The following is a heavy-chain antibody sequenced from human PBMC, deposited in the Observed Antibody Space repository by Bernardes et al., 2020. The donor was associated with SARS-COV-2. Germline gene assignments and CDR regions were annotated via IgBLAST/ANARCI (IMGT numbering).Heavy chain of an antibody. CDR2: ISAFNGNT. D-gene: IGHD5-12*01. V-gene: IGHV1-18*01. CDR3: ARDAAYSGYDFFTRLQAHPTFDY. CDR1: GYTFTRYG. J-gene: IGHJ4*02. Sequence: ASVKVSCKASGYTFTRYGISWVRQAPGQGLEWMGWISAFNGNTNYAQKLQGRVTMTTDTSTSTGYMELRSLRSDDTAVYYCARDAAYSGYDFFTRLQAHPTFDYWGQGTLVTVSS.